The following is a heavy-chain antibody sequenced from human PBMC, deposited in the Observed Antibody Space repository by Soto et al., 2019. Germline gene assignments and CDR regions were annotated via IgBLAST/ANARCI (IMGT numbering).Heavy chain of an antibody. J-gene: IGHJ6*02. Sequence: EVQLVESGGGLVQPGGSLRLSCAASGFTFSSYWMHWVRQAPGKGLVWVSRINSDGSSTSYADSVKGRFTISRDNAXXTLYLQMNSLRAEDTAVYYCARDAIMVRHYYGMDVWGQGTTVTVSS. V-gene: IGHV3-74*01. D-gene: IGHD3-10*01. CDR2: INSDGSST. CDR1: GFTFSSYW. CDR3: ARDAIMVRHYYGMDV.